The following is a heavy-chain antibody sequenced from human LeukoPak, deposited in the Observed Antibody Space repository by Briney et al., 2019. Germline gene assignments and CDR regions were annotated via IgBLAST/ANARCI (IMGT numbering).Heavy chain of an antibody. J-gene: IGHJ4*02. Sequence: GGSLRLSCEASGFTFGRTFSTYWMNWVRQAPGKGLEWVANINPDGSEEYYVDSVKGRFTISRDNAKNSLYLQMNGLRVEDTAVYYCARVISPMYSYDSSGYYADYWGQGTLVTVSS. CDR2: INPDGSEE. CDR3: ARVISPMYSYDSSGYYADY. CDR1: GFTFGRTFSTYW. D-gene: IGHD3-22*01. V-gene: IGHV3-7*01.